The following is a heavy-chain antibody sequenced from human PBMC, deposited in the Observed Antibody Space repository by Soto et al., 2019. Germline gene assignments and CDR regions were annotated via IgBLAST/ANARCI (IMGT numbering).Heavy chain of an antibody. CDR1: GGTFSSYT. V-gene: IGHV1-69*02. Sequence: QVQLVQSGAEVKKPGSSVKVSCKASGGTFSSYTISWVRQAPGQGLEWMGRIIPILGIANYAQKFQGRVTITADKXXSTAYMELSSLRSEDTAVYYCARVYYGSGRGWFDPWGQGTLVTVSS. CDR3: ARVYYGSGRGWFDP. D-gene: IGHD3-10*01. CDR2: IIPILGIA. J-gene: IGHJ5*02.